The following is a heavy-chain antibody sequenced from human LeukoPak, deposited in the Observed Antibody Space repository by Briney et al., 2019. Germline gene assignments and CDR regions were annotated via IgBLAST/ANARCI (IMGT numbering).Heavy chain of an antibody. CDR1: GFTFSSYG. Sequence: GGSLRLSCAASGFTFSSYGMHWVRQAPGKGLEWVAVISYDGSNKYYADSVKGRFTISRDNSKNTLYLQMNNLRAEDTAVYYCAPRVVGSAPFDYWGQGTLVTVSS. CDR2: ISYDGSNK. D-gene: IGHD2-15*01. J-gene: IGHJ4*02. V-gene: IGHV3-30*03. CDR3: APRVVGSAPFDY.